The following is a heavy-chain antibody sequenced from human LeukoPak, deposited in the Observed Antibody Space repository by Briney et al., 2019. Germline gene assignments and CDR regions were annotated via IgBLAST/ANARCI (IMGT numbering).Heavy chain of an antibody. CDR1: GYTFTGYY. Sequence: ASVKVSCKASGYTFTGYYMHWVRQAPGQGLEWMGWINPNSGGTNYAQKFQGRVTMTRDTSISTAYMELSRLRSDDTAAYYCARDRAYCSSTSCPYDAFDIWGQGTMVTVSS. V-gene: IGHV1-2*02. D-gene: IGHD2-2*01. J-gene: IGHJ3*02. CDR3: ARDRAYCSSTSCPYDAFDI. CDR2: INPNSGGT.